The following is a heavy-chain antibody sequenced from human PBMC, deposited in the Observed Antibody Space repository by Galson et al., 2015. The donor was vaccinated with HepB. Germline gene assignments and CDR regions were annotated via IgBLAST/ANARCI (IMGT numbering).Heavy chain of an antibody. D-gene: IGHD3-3*01. CDR1: GGSISSYY. J-gene: IGHJ4*02. CDR2: IYYSGST. Sequence: ETLSLTCTVSGGSISSYYWSWIRQPPGKGLEWIGYIYYSGSTNYNPSLKSRVTISVDTSKNQFPLKLSSVTAADTAVYYCARHDDGVGYDFWSGYYNGFRFDYWGQGTLVTVSS. CDR3: ARHDDGVGYDFWSGYYNGFRFDY. V-gene: IGHV4-59*08.